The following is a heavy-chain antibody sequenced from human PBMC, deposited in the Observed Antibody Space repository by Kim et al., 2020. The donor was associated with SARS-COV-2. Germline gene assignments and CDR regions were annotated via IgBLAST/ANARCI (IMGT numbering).Heavy chain of an antibody. V-gene: IGHV4-30-4*01. Sequence: SETLSLTCTVSGGSISSGDYYWSWIRQPPGKGLEWIGYIYYSGSTYYNPSLKSRVTISVDTSKNQFSLKLSSVTAADTAVYYCARGYCSSTSCYHFDYWGQGTLVTVSS. J-gene: IGHJ4*02. D-gene: IGHD2-2*01. CDR1: GGSISSGDYY. CDR3: ARGYCSSTSCYHFDY. CDR2: IYYSGST.